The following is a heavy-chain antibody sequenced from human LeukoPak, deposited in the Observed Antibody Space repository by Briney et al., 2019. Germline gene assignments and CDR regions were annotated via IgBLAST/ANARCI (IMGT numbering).Heavy chain of an antibody. J-gene: IGHJ4*02. CDR1: GFTFSTYG. CDR3: ARGYGSGTYVY. CDR2: ISGTGIGT. D-gene: IGHD3-10*01. V-gene: IGHV3-23*01. Sequence: PGGSLRLSCAASGFTFSTYGMSWVRQTPGKGLGWVSAISGTGIGTYYADSVKGRFTISRDNSKNTLYLQMNSLRVEDTALYYCARGYGSGTYVYWGQGTLVTVSS.